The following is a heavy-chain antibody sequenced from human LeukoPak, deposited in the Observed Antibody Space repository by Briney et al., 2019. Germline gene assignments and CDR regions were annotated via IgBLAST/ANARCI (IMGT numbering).Heavy chain of an antibody. CDR2: IYNDGSST. CDR1: GFTFSNYW. D-gene: IGHD4-17*01. V-gene: IGHV3-74*01. Sequence: GGSLRLSCAASGFTFSNYWMHWVRQAPGKGLVWVSRIYNDGSSTSYADSVKGRFTISRDNAKNSLYLQMNSLRAEDTAVYYCARDDYGDYGAHFDYWGQGTLVTVSS. J-gene: IGHJ4*02. CDR3: ARDDYGDYGAHFDY.